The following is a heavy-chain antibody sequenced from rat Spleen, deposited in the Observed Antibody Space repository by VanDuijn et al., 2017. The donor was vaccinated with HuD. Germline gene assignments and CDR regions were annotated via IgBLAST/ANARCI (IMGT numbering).Heavy chain of an antibody. D-gene: IGHD1-9*01. Sequence: EVQLVESGGGLVQPGRSLKLSCAASGFTFSDYGMAWVRQAPTKGLEWIASISTGGGNTYYRDSVRGRLTISRDNAKSTLSLQMDSLRSEDTATYYCARRHYGYTDYFDSWGQGVMVTVSS. V-gene: IGHV5S13*01. CDR1: GFTFSDYG. J-gene: IGHJ2*01. CDR2: ISTGGGNT. CDR3: ARRHYGYTDYFDS.